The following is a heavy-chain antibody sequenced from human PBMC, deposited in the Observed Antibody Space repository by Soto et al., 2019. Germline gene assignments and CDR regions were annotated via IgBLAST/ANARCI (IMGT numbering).Heavy chain of an antibody. V-gene: IGHV3-30-3*01. D-gene: IGHD3-16*01. CDR1: GFTFSSYA. CDR2: ISYDGSNK. CDR3: ARSWGNLGATPPANFDY. Sequence: PGGSLRLSCAASGFTFSSYAMHWVRQAPGKGLEWVAVISYDGSNKYYADSVKGRFTISRDNSKNTLYLQMNSLRAEDTAVYYCARSWGNLGATPPANFDYWGQGTLVTVSS. J-gene: IGHJ4*02.